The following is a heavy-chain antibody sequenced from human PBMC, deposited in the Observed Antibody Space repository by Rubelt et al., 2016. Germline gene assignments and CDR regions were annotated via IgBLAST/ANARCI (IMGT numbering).Heavy chain of an antibody. CDR3: ARGGYGSQEATDEFDT. Sequence: WIASIYYNGRPNYKPSLNSRVTISEDTTKNQFSLRLRSVTAADTAVYFCARGGYGSQEATDEFDTWGQGTVVTVSS. J-gene: IGHJ3*02. D-gene: IGHD4-17*01. V-gene: IGHV4-59*09. CDR2: IYYNGRP.